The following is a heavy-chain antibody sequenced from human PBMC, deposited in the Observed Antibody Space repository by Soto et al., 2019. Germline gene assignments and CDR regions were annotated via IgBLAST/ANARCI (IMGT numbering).Heavy chain of an antibody. D-gene: IGHD3-22*01. J-gene: IGHJ6*02. V-gene: IGHV3-11*01. CDR2: IRSSGSTI. CDR3: ARLDGNDYDSSGYYYYYYGMDV. Sequence: QVQLVEPGGGLVKPGGSLRLSCAASGFTFSDYYMSWIRQAPGRGLEWVSYIRSSGSTIYYADSVKGRFTISRDNAKNSPYLQMNSLRAEDTAVYYCARLDGNDYDSSGYYYYYYGMDVWGQGTTVTVSS. CDR1: GFTFSDYY.